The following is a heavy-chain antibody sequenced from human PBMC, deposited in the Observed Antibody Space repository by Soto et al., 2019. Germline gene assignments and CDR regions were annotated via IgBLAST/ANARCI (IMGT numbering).Heavy chain of an antibody. Sequence: QVQLVESGGGVVQPGRSLRLSCAASGFTFSSYGMHWVRQAPGKGLEWVAVIWYDGSNKYYADSVKGRFTISRDNSKNTLYLQMNSPRAEDTAVYYCARDLYGDSDYWGQGTLVTVSS. CDR1: GFTFSSYG. J-gene: IGHJ4*02. CDR3: ARDLYGDSDY. V-gene: IGHV3-33*01. D-gene: IGHD4-17*01. CDR2: IWYDGSNK.